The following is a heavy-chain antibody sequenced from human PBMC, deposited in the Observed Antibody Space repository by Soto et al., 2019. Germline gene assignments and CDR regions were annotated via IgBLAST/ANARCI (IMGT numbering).Heavy chain of an antibody. J-gene: IGHJ6*02. V-gene: IGHV1-69*01. CDR3: AGGVRTGNYGMDV. CDR2: IIPMFGTS. CDR1: GGTFTNYA. D-gene: IGHD3-16*01. Sequence: QLQLVQSGAEVKNPGSSVKVSCKASGGTFTNYAISWVRQAPGQGLEWMGAIIPMFGTSSYAQKSQGTVTITADDSTSTAYMELRSLTFEDTAVYYCAGGVRTGNYGMDVWGQGTTVTVSS.